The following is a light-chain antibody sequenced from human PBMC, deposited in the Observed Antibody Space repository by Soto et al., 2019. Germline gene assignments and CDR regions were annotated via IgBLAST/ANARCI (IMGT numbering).Light chain of an antibody. V-gene: IGLV2-14*01. J-gene: IGLJ1*01. CDR2: DVS. CDR3: SSYTSSSTVYV. CDR1: SSDVGGYNY. Sequence: ALTQPASVSGSPGQSITVSCTGTSSDVGGYNYVSWYQQHPGKAPKLMIYDVSNRPSGVSNRFSGSKSGNTASLTISGLQAEDEADYYCSSYTSSSTVYVFGTGTKVTVL.